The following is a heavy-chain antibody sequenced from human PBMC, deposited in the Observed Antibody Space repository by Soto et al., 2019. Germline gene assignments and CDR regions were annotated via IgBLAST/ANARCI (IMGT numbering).Heavy chain of an antibody. D-gene: IGHD6-25*01. V-gene: IGHV1-18*01. CDR2: ISAYNGNT. J-gene: IGHJ3*02. Sequence: QDQLVQSGAEVKKPGASVKVSCKASGYIFTTYGIGWVRQAPGQGLEWMGWISAYNGNTDYAQKLQDRVTMTTDTSTSTAYLELRTLRSDDTAVYYCARAKRFDAVDIWGQGTMVTVSS. CDR3: ARAKRFDAVDI. CDR1: GYIFTTYG.